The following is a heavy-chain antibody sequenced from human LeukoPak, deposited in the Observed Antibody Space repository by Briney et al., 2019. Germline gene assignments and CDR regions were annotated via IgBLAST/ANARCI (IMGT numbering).Heavy chain of an antibody. Sequence: ASVKVSCKTSTYTFTSYAISWVRQAPGQGLEWMGWISACNGYTNYAQKFQGRVTMTTDTSTSTSYMELRSLRSDDTAVYYCARDHVAAPAVFDLWGRGTLVTVSS. D-gene: IGHD6-13*01. J-gene: IGHJ2*01. CDR2: ISACNGYT. CDR3: ARDHVAAPAVFDL. CDR1: TYTFTSYA. V-gene: IGHV1-18*01.